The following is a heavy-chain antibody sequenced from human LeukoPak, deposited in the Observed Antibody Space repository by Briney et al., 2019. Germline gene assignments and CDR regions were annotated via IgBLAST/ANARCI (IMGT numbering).Heavy chain of an antibody. D-gene: IGHD2-2*01. J-gene: IGHJ5*02. CDR2: ISAYNGNT. CDR1: GYTFTSYG. CDR3: ARDVESRIVVVPAASSINWFDP. Sequence: GASVKVSCKASGYTFTSYGISWVRQAPGQGLEWMGWISAYNGNTNYAQRLQGRVTMTTDTSTSTAYMELRSLRSDDTAVYYCARDVESRIVVVPAASSINWFDPWGQGTLVTVSS. V-gene: IGHV1-18*01.